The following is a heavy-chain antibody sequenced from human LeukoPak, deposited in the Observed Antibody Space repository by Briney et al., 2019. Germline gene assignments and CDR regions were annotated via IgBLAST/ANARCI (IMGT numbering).Heavy chain of an antibody. CDR2: IKSKTDGGTT. Sequence: PGGSLRLSCAASGFTFSNAWMSWVRQAPGKGLEWVGRIKSKTDGGTTDYAAPVKGRFTISRDDSKNTLYLQMNSLKTEDTAFYYCLTDVNYYDRSGDYYYFDYWGQGTLVTVSS. CDR3: LTDVNYYDRSGDYYYFDY. J-gene: IGHJ4*02. D-gene: IGHD3-22*01. CDR1: GFTFSNAW. V-gene: IGHV3-15*01.